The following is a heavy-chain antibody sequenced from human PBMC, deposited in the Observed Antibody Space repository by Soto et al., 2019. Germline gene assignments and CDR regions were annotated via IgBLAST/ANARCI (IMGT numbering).Heavy chain of an antibody. Sequence: PGGSLRLSCAASGFTFSGSTIHWVRQTSGKGLEWVGRIPSKTNTYATAYAASVKGRFTISRDDSKNTAYLQMNSLKTEDTAVYYCPSLYIDVTVASAIDYCGQRTLVPVSA. CDR2: IPSKTNTYAT. CDR1: GFTFSGST. V-gene: IGHV3-73*01. CDR3: PSLYIDVTVASAIDY. J-gene: IGHJ4*02. D-gene: IGHD6-19*01.